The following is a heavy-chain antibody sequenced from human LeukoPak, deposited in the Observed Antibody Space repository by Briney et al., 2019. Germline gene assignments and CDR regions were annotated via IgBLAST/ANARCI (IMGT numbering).Heavy chain of an antibody. CDR3: ARDSPYTLYYYDSSGYYPY. J-gene: IGHJ4*02. V-gene: IGHV3-7*01. CDR1: GFTFSSYW. CDR2: IKQDGSEK. D-gene: IGHD3-22*01. Sequence: PGGSLRLSCAASGFTFSSYWMSWVRQAPGKGLEWVANIKQDGSEKYYVDSVKGQFTISRDNAKNSLYLQMNSLRAEDTAVYYCARDSPYTLYYYDSSGYYPYWGQGTLVTVSS.